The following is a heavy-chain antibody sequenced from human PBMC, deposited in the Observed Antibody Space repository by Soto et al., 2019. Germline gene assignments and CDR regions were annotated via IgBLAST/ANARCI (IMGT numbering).Heavy chain of an antibody. CDR1: GFTFSSYG. CDR2: ISYDGSNK. J-gene: IGHJ6*03. V-gene: IGHV3-30*18. Sequence: QVQLVESGGGVVQSGRSLRLSCAASGFTFSSYGMHWVRQAPGKGLEWVAVISYDGSNKYYADSVKGRFTISRDNSKNTLYLQMNSLRAEDTAVYYCAKDARHYYYMDVWGKGTTVTVSS. CDR3: AKDARHYYYMDV.